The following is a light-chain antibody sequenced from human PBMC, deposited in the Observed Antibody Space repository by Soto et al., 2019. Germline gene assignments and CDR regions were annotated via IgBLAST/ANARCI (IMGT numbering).Light chain of an antibody. Sequence: EIVLTQSPATLSLSPGKRATLSCRASQSVSSYLAWYQQKPGQAPRLLIYGASSRATGIPDRFSGSGSGTDFTLTISRLEPEDFAVYYCQQYSSSPLTFGGGTKVDIK. J-gene: IGKJ4*01. V-gene: IGKV3-20*01. CDR2: GAS. CDR1: QSVSSY. CDR3: QQYSSSPLT.